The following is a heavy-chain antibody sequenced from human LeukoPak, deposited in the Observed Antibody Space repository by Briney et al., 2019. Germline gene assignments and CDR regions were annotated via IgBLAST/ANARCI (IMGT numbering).Heavy chain of an antibody. CDR2: IYYSGST. CDR1: GGSISSGGYY. D-gene: IGHD3-16*01. V-gene: IGHV4-31*03. J-gene: IGHJ4*02. CDR3: ARVAYDYVWGSPKHFDY. Sequence: SETLSLTCTVSGGSISSGGYYWSWIRQHPGKGLEWIGYIYYSGSTYYNPSLKSRVTISVDTSMNQFSLKLSSVTAADTAVYYCARVAYDYVWGSPKHFDYWGQGTLVTVSS.